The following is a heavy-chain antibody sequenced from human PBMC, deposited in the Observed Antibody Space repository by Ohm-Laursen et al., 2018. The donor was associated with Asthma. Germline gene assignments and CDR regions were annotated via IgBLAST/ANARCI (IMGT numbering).Heavy chain of an antibody. J-gene: IGHJ6*02. D-gene: IGHD3-3*01. CDR3: ASSDPYQNYDFWSGYKYYYYGMDV. V-gene: IGHV3-30*03. CDR1: GFTFSSYG. CDR2: ISYDGSNK. Sequence: SLRLSCSASGFTFSSYGMHWVRQAPGKGLEWVAVISYDGSNKYYADSVRGRFTISRDNSKNTLYLQMNSLRAEDTAVYYCASSDPYQNYDFWSGYKYYYYGMDVWGQGTTVTVSS.